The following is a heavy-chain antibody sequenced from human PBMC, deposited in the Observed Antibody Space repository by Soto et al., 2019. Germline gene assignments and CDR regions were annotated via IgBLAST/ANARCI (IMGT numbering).Heavy chain of an antibody. Sequence: PGGSLRLSCAASGFTFRSYAMSLVRQAPGKGLEWVSAISGSGGSTYYADSVKGRFTISRDNSKNTLYLQMNSLRAEDTAVYYCANGGVWRHYCSGGSCSGFDHWGQGTLVTVSS. CDR1: GFTFRSYA. CDR2: ISGSGGST. CDR3: ANGGVWRHYCSGGSCSGFDH. D-gene: IGHD2-15*01. J-gene: IGHJ4*02. V-gene: IGHV3-23*01.